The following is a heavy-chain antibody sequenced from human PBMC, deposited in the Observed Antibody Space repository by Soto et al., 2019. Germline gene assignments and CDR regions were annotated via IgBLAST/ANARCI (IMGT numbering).Heavy chain of an antibody. CDR1: GFTFSSYA. CDR2: ISYDGSNK. D-gene: IGHD3-3*01. Sequence: PGGSLRLSCAASGFTFSSYAMHWVRQAPGKGLEWVAVISYDGSNKYYADSVKGRFTISRDNSKNTLYLQMNSLRAEDTAVYYCARDRNIITIFGVVIDYYYYGMDVWGQGTTVTVSS. V-gene: IGHV3-30-3*01. J-gene: IGHJ6*02. CDR3: ARDRNIITIFGVVIDYYYYGMDV.